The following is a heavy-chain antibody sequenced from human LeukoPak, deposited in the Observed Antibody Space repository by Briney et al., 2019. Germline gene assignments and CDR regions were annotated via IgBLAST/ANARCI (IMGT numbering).Heavy chain of an antibody. CDR3: AKDLSDGIKWEQTLDY. Sequence: PGRSLRLSCAASGFTFSSYAMHWVRQAPGKGLEWVAVISYDGSNKYYADSVKGRFTISRDNAKNSLYLQMNSLRAEDTALYYCAKDLSDGIKWEQTLDYWGQGTLVTVSS. CDR1: GFTFSSYA. J-gene: IGHJ4*02. D-gene: IGHD1-26*01. V-gene: IGHV3-30-3*01. CDR2: ISYDGSNK.